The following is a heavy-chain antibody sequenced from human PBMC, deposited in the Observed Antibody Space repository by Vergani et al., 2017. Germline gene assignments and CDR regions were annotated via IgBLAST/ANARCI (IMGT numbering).Heavy chain of an antibody. CDR1: GGSFSGYY. CDR2: IYYSGST. Sequence: QVQLQQWGAGLLKPSETLSLTCAVYGGSFSGYYWSWIRQPPGKGLEWIGYIYYSGSTNYNPSLKSRVTISVDTSKNQFSLKLSSVTAADTAVYYCARVRYSSSWYTVDYWGQGTLVTVSS. J-gene: IGHJ4*02. V-gene: IGHV4-34*11. CDR3: ARVRYSSSWYTVDY. D-gene: IGHD6-13*01.